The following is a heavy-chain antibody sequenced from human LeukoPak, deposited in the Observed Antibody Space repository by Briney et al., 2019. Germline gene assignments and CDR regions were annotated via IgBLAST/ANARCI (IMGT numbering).Heavy chain of an antibody. D-gene: IGHD6-13*01. CDR1: GGSISSYY. CDR3: ARVYKSGAAAGYYYFDY. CDR2: IYYSGST. V-gene: IGHV4-59*01. J-gene: IGHJ4*02. Sequence: SETLSLTCTVSGGSISSYYWSWIRQPPGKGLEWIGYIYYSGSTNYNPSLKSRITISVDTSKNQFSLKLSSVTAADTAVYYCARVYKSGAAAGYYYFDYWGQGTLVTVSS.